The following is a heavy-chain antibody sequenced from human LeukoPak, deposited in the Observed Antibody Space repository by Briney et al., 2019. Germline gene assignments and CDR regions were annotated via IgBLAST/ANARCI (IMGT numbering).Heavy chain of an antibody. Sequence: PSETLSLTCAVSGDSIISSGYPWSWIRQPPGKGLGWIGYISHSGSTYYNPSLKSRVTLSVDRSKNQFSLNLSSVTAAHTAVYYCSRADYAGFDFWGQGALVTVSS. V-gene: IGHV4-30-2*01. CDR3: SRADYAGFDF. CDR2: ISHSGST. D-gene: IGHD4-17*01. CDR1: GDSIISSGYP. J-gene: IGHJ4*02.